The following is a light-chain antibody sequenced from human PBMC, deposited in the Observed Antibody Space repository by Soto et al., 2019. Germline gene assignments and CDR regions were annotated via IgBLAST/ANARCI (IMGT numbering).Light chain of an antibody. J-gene: IGKJ2*01. V-gene: IGKV3-20*01. CDR2: GAS. CDR3: HQYGSSPLYT. Sequence: EIVLTQYPGTLSLSPGERATLSCRASQSVGSSYLAWNQQKPGQAPRLLIYGASSRATGIPDRFSGSGSGTDFTLTISRLEPEDFAVYYCHQYGSSPLYTFGQGTKLEIK. CDR1: QSVGSSY.